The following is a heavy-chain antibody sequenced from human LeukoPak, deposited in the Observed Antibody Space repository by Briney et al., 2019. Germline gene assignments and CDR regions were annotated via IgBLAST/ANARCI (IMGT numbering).Heavy chain of an antibody. D-gene: IGHD1-26*01. Sequence: PGEALSLSCAVSGFTFDDYAMPWIRKAPAKGQERDSGINYNSGRVGYAASVKGRVTISRDKSKNYLYLQMNSLRAEDTAVYYCAKESYYAYSTGLFDFWGQGALVTVSS. CDR2: INYNSGRV. CDR3: AKESYYAYSTGLFDF. CDR1: GFTFDDYA. J-gene: IGHJ4*02. V-gene: IGHV3-9*01.